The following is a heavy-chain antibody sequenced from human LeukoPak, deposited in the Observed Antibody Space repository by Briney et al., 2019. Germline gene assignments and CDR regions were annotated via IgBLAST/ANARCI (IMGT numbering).Heavy chain of an antibody. CDR1: GYTFTGYH. Sequence: GASVKVSCKASGYTFTGYHIHWVRQAPGQGLEWMGWINPNSGGTNYARKFQGRVTMTRDTSISTAYMELSRLRSDDTAVYYCATLGYCSGGSCYSGDSSGYDFDYWGQGTLVTVSS. CDR3: ATLGYCSGGSCYSGDSSGYDFDY. J-gene: IGHJ4*02. CDR2: INPNSGGT. V-gene: IGHV1-2*02. D-gene: IGHD2-15*01.